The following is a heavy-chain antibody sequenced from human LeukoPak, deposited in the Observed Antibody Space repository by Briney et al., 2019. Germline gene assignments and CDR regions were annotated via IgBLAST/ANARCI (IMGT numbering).Heavy chain of an antibody. J-gene: IGHJ3*02. CDR2: ISGYNGKT. D-gene: IGHD3-10*01. Sequence: GASVKVSCKASGYTLTSYGISWVRQAPGQGLEWMGWISGYNGKTKYAQKLQDRVTMTTDTSTTTAYMELSRLRSDDTAVYYCARERPQPAMVRPDAFDIWGQGTMVTVSS. V-gene: IGHV1-18*01. CDR3: ARERPQPAMVRPDAFDI. CDR1: GYTLTSYG.